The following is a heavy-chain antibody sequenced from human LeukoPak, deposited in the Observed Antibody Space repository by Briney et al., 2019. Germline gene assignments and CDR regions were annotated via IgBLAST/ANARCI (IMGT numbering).Heavy chain of an antibody. CDR3: ARGPLGTTGYDY. D-gene: IGHD3-16*01. J-gene: IGHJ4*02. CDR2: INHSGST. CDR1: GGSFSGYY. V-gene: IGHV4-34*01. Sequence: KPSETLSLTCAVYGGSFSGYYWSWIRQPPGKGLEWIGEINHSGSTNYNPSLKSRVTISVDTSKNQFSLKLSSVTAADTAVYYCARGPLGTTGYDYWGQGTLVTVSS.